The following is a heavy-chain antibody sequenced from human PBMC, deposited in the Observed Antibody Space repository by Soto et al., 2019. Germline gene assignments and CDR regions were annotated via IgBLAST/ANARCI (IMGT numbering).Heavy chain of an antibody. CDR1: GFSITNTW. CDR3: NSYPDFWGGHTPL. J-gene: IGHJ4*02. Sequence: EVQLVESGGGLVQPGGSLRLSCAASGFSITNTWMHWVRRAPGKGLEWVGRVKSKADGGTADYAAPVKGRFTVSRDDSKNTQYLQMNSLKMEDTAVYYCNSYPDFWGGHTPLWGQGTLVTVSS. D-gene: IGHD3-3*01. CDR2: VKSKADGGTA. V-gene: IGHV3-15*07.